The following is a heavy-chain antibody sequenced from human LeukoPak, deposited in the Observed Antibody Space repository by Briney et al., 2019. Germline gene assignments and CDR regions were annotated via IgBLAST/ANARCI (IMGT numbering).Heavy chain of an antibody. J-gene: IGHJ6*03. CDR2: ITGSGDST. V-gene: IGHV3-23*01. CDR3: AKTRGAMDALHYYYYYMDV. CDR1: GFTFRSYG. D-gene: IGHD2-2*01. Sequence: PGGSLRLSCAASGFTFRSYGMSWVRQAPGKGLEWVSAITGSGDSTYYADSVKGRFTISRDNSKKTLYLQTNSLRAEDTAVYYCAKTRGAMDALHYYYYYMDVWGKGTTVTISS.